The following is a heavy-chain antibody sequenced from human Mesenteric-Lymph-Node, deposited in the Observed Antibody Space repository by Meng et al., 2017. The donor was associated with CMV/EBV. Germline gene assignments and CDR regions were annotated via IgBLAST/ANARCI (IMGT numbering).Heavy chain of an antibody. CDR1: GASVSSGNYY. D-gene: IGHD2-2*02. J-gene: IGHJ5*02. CDR2: IFSSGST. V-gene: IGHV4-61*01. CDR3: ARGLYFS. Sequence: LSLPCSGAGASVSSGNYYWNWIRQSPAKGLEWIGYIFSSGSTTYTPSLRSRVTISLDKSENQLSLRLTSLTPADTAVYYCARGLYFSWGQGTLVTVSS.